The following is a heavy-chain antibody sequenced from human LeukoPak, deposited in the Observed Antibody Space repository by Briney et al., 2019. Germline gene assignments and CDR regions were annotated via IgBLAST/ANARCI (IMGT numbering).Heavy chain of an antibody. V-gene: IGHV3-72*01. CDR1: GFTFSSYG. D-gene: IGHD2-15*01. CDR3: ASYVVAGYYFDY. CDR2: TRNKANSYTT. J-gene: IGHJ4*02. Sequence: PGRSLRLSCAASGFTFSSYGMHWVRQAPGKGLEWVGRTRNKANSYTTEYAASVKGRFTISRDDSKNSLYLQMNSLKTEDTAVYYCASYVVAGYYFDYWGQGTLVTVSS.